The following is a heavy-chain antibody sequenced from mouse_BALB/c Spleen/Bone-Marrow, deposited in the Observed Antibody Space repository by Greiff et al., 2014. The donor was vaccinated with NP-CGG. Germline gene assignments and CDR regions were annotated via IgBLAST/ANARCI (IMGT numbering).Heavy chain of an antibody. J-gene: IGHJ3*01. CDR3: ARVYYGYDGTSSWFAY. CDR2: INPYNDGT. D-gene: IGHD2-2*01. V-gene: IGHV1-14*01. Sequence: QLQESGPELVKPGASVKMSCKASGYTFTNYVMHWVKQKPGQGLEWIGYINPYNDGTKYNEKFKGKATLTSDKSSSTAYMDLSSLTSEDSAVYYCARVYYGYDGTSSWFAYWGQGTLVTVSA. CDR1: GYTFTNYV.